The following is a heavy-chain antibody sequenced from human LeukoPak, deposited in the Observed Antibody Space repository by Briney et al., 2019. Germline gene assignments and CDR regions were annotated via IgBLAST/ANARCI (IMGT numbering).Heavy chain of an antibody. D-gene: IGHD6-6*01. Sequence: GGSLRLSCAASGFTFSDYYMSWIRQAPGKGLEWVSYISSSGSTVYYADSVKGRFTISRDNAKNSLYLQMNSLRAEDTAVYYCARIAAGSSSSMDYWGQGTLVTVSS. V-gene: IGHV3-11*01. CDR3: ARIAAGSSSSMDY. J-gene: IGHJ4*02. CDR2: ISSSGSTV. CDR1: GFTFSDYY.